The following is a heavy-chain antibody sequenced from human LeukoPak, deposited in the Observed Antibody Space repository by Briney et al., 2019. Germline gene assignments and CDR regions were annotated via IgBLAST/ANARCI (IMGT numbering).Heavy chain of an antibody. Sequence: PSETLSLTCTVSSGSISSSSYYWGWIRQPPGKGLEWIGSIYYSGSTNYNPSLKSRVTISVDTSKNQFSLKLSSVTAADTAVYYCASSMYSSSSPDYWGQGTLVTVSS. D-gene: IGHD6-6*01. J-gene: IGHJ4*02. CDR3: ASSMYSSSSPDY. CDR2: IYYSGST. V-gene: IGHV4-39*07. CDR1: SGSISSSSYY.